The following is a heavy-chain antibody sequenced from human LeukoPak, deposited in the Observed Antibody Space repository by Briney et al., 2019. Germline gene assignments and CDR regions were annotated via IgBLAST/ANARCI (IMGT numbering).Heavy chain of an antibody. J-gene: IGHJ5*02. CDR3: ASVGGPLRYNCFDP. CDR2: INHSGST. D-gene: IGHD4-17*01. V-gene: IGHV4-34*01. Sequence: SETLSLTCAVYGGSFSGYYWSWIRQPPGKGLEWIGEINHSGSTNYNPSLKSRVTISVDTSKNQFSLKLSSLPAADTPVYYCASVGGPLRYNCFDPWGQGTLGTVSS. CDR1: GGSFSGYY.